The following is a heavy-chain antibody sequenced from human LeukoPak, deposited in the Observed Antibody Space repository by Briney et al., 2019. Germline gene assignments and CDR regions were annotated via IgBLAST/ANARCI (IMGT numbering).Heavy chain of an antibody. V-gene: IGHV3-64*01. J-gene: IGHJ4*02. D-gene: IGHD4-23*01. CDR1: GFDFSRHP. Sequence: PGGSLRLSCATSGFDFSRHPMHWVRQAPGKGLEYVSGIYTDGVQTFYGNSVKGRFTISKDNSKTTLYLQMGSLRAEDMAVYFCVRESTTAVGRLDYWGQGTLVTVAS. CDR2: IYTDGVQT. CDR3: VRESTTAVGRLDY.